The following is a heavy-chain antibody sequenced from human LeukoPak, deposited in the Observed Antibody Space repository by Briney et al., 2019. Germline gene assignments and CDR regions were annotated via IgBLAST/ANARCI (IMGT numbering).Heavy chain of an antibody. Sequence: ASVKVSCKASGYTFTGYYMHWVRQAPGQGLEWRGWINPNSGGTNYAQKFQGRVTMTRDTSISTAYMELSRLRSDDTAVYYCARAYDSSGYCPDYWGQGTLVTVSS. J-gene: IGHJ4*02. D-gene: IGHD3-22*01. CDR1: GYTFTGYY. V-gene: IGHV1-2*02. CDR2: INPNSGGT. CDR3: ARAYDSSGYCPDY.